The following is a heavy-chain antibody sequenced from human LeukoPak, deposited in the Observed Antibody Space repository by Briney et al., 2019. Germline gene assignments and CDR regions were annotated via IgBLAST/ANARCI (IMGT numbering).Heavy chain of an antibody. CDR3: ARKTVVGSYFDY. CDR2: IKQDGSDK. D-gene: IGHD4-23*01. CDR1: GFTFSSYW. V-gene: IGHV3-7*03. J-gene: IGHJ4*02. Sequence: GGSLRLSCAASGFTFSSYWMSWVRQAPVKGLEWVANIKQDGSDKYYVDSVKGRFTISRDNAKNSLYLQINSLRAEDTAVYYCARKTVVGSYFDYWGQGTPVTVSS.